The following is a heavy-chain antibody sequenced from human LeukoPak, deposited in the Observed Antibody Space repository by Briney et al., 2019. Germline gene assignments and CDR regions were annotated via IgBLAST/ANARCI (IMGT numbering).Heavy chain of an antibody. CDR1: GFTFSSYA. J-gene: IGHJ3*02. CDR2: ISSSSSTI. Sequence: GGSLRLSCAASGFTFSSYAMSWVRQHPGKGLEWVSYISSSSSTIYYADSVKGRFTISRDNAKNSLYLQMNSLRAEDTAVYYCAREEDDAFDIWGQGTMVTVSS. CDR3: AREEDDAFDI. V-gene: IGHV3-48*01.